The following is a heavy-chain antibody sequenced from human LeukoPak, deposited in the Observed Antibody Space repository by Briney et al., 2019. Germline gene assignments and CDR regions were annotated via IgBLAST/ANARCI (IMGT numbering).Heavy chain of an antibody. CDR3: TKEFCGSRAACAGGSYYDF. V-gene: IGHV3-13*01. D-gene: IGHD2-15*01. J-gene: IGHJ2*01. CDR2: IDLTGDT. Sequence: GGSLRLSCAASGFTFSKDDFHWVRQAPGKGLEWVAAIDLTGDTYYANYVKGRFTISSEDAANSLYLQMRSLGAGDTALYYCTKEFCGSRAACAGGSYYDFWGRGALVTVSS. CDR1: GFTFSKDD.